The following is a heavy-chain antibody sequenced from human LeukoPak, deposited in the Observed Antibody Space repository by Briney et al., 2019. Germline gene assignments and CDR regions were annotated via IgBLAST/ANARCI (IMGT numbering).Heavy chain of an antibody. Sequence: GGTLRLSCAASGFKLIGYSMNWVPQAPGKGLEWVSYINSSSGTIIYAASVKGRFTISRDNAKNSLYLQMNSLRAEDTAVYYSAKEGDKTGYRYFDDWGQGTLVTVSS. CDR2: INSSSGTI. V-gene: IGHV3-48*04. D-gene: IGHD3-9*01. CDR1: GFKLIGYS. CDR3: AKEGDKTGYRYFDD. J-gene: IGHJ4*02.